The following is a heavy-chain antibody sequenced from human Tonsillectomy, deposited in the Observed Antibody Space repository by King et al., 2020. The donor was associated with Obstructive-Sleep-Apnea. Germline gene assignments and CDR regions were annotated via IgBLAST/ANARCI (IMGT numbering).Heavy chain of an antibody. CDR1: GFAFTSYG. CDR2: ISYDGSNK. V-gene: IGHV3-30*18. CDR3: AKDRGFGEKPTLFDY. D-gene: IGHD3-10*01. J-gene: IGHJ4*02. Sequence: HVQLVESGGGVVQPGRSLRLSCAASGFAFTSYGMHWVRQAPGKGLEWGAVISYDGSNKYYADSVKGRFTISRDNSKNTLSLHMNSLRLEDTAVYYCAKDRGFGEKPTLFDYWGQGTLVTVSS.